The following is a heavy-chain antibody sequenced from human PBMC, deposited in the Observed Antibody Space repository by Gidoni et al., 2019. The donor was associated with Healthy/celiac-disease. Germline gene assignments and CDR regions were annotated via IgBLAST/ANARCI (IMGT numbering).Heavy chain of an antibody. J-gene: IGHJ6*03. D-gene: IGHD2-2*01. CDR2: IIPIFGTA. CDR1: GGPFSSYA. Sequence: QVQLVQSGAEVKKPGSSVKVSCKASGGPFSSYAISWVRQAPGQGLEWMGGIIPIFGTANYAQKFQGRVTITADESTSTAYMELSSLRSEDTAVYYCARRGPYCSSTSCYGYYYYMDVWGKGTTVTVSS. CDR3: ARRGPYCSSTSCYGYYYYMDV. V-gene: IGHV1-69*01.